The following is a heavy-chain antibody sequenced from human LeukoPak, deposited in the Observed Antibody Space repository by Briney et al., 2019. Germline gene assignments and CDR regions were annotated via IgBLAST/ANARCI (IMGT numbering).Heavy chain of an antibody. Sequence: EASVKVSCKASGYTFTGYYMHWVRQAPGQGLEWMGWINPNSGGTNYAQKFQGRVTMTRDTSISTAYMELSRLRSDDTAVYYCASACSTSCYTDYYYMDVWGKGTTVTVSS. CDR3: ASACSTSCYTDYYYMDV. CDR2: INPNSGGT. D-gene: IGHD2-2*02. CDR1: GYTFTGYY. J-gene: IGHJ6*03. V-gene: IGHV1-2*02.